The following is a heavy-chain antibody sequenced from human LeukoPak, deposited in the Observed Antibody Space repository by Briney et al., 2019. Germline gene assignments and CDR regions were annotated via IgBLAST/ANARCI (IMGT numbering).Heavy chain of an antibody. CDR1: VFTFSSYG. CDR3: AKVGLLWFGEPPPSGPFDY. Sequence: GGSLRLSCAASVFTFSSYGMSWVREAPGKGLEWVSAVSGSGGSTYYADSVKGRFTISRDNSKNTLYLQINSLRAEDTAVYYCAKVGLLWFGEPPPSGPFDYWGQGTLVTVSS. D-gene: IGHD3-10*01. J-gene: IGHJ4*02. CDR2: VSGSGGST. V-gene: IGHV3-23*01.